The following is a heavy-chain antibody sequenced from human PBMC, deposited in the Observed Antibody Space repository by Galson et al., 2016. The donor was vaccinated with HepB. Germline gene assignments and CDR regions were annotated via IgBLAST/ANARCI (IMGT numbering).Heavy chain of an antibody. Sequence: SLRLSCAASGFTFSDYYMNWIRQAPGKVLEWISYISSSGNTINYSDSVKGRSTISMDSAKNSLFLQMNSLRVEGTALYYCARNLKWGTRANDAFDVWGQGTMVTVSP. CDR2: ISSSGNTI. J-gene: IGHJ3*01. V-gene: IGHV3-11*04. CDR1: GFTFSDYY. D-gene: IGHD3-16*01. CDR3: ARNLKWGTRANDAFDV.